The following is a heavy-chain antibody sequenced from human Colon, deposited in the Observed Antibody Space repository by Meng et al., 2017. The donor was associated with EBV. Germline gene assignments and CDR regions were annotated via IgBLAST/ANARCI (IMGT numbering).Heavy chain of an antibody. CDR3: ARGDLDGDCYYCLDF. J-gene: IGHJ4*02. CDR1: GDSVSNKNKD. D-gene: IGHD2-21*02. CDR2: IYYSGRT. V-gene: IGHV4-39*07. Sequence: PRVVKPSEPPYLTCSVSGDSVSNKNKDWGWIRQPPGKGLEWIGNIYYSGRTNYNPSLTSRVAISVDTSKNQFSLRLNSVTAADSAIYSCARGDLDGDCYYCLDFWGQGALVTVSS.